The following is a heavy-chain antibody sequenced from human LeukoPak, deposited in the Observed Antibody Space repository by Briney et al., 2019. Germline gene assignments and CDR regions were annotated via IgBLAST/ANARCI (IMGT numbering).Heavy chain of an antibody. J-gene: IGHJ4*02. CDR3: ARAQPPLYGDYVG. CDR1: GFTFSSYW. V-gene: IGHV3-74*01. Sequence: PGGSLRLSCAASGFTFSSYWMHWVRQAPGKGLVWVSRINSDGSSTRYADSVKGRFTISRDNAKNTLYLQMNSLRAEDTAVYYCARAQPPLYGDYVGWGQGTLATVSS. CDR2: INSDGSST. D-gene: IGHD4-17*01.